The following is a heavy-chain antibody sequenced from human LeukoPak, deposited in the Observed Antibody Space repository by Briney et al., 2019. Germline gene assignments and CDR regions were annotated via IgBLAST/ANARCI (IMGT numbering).Heavy chain of an antibody. J-gene: IGHJ6*03. CDR1: GYSFTSYW. D-gene: IGHD3-10*01. CDR3: ARQYGSGSYLMDV. V-gene: IGHV5-51*01. Sequence: GESLHISCQGSGYSFTSYWIGWVRPMPGKGLEWMGIIYPGDSDTRYSPSFQGQVTISADKSISTAYLQWSSLKASDTAMYYCARQYGSGSYLMDVWGKGTTVTVSS. CDR2: IYPGDSDT.